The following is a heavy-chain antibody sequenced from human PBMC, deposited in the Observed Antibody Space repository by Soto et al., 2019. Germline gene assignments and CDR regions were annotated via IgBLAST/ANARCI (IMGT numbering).Heavy chain of an antibody. D-gene: IGHD3-3*02. V-gene: IGHV5-51*01. J-gene: IGHJ6*02. Sequence: LGESLNISCKGSGYSFTSYWIGWVRQMPGKGLEWMGIIYPGDSDTRYSPSFQGQITISAANSISTAHLQWSSLKASDTAMYYCGRLMGGPQAFLEGVGGGGSCIMDVWGQGTTVSVSS. CDR3: GRLMGGPQAFLEGVGGGGSCIMDV. CDR2: IYPGDSDT. CDR1: GYSFTSYW.